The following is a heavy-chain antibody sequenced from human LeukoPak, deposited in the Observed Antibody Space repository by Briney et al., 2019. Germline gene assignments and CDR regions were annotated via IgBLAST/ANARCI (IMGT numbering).Heavy chain of an antibody. D-gene: IGHD7-27*01. V-gene: IGHV3-48*01. CDR3: ARDRVYLGREDAFDI. CDR2: ISSSTTLI. CDR1: GFTFSYYS. J-gene: IGHJ3*02. Sequence: GGSLRLSCAASGFTFSYYSMKWVRQAPGKGLEWVSYISSSTTLIHYADSVKGRFTISRDNSKNMLYLHMNSLRAEDTAVYYCARDRVYLGREDAFDIWGQGTMVTVSS.